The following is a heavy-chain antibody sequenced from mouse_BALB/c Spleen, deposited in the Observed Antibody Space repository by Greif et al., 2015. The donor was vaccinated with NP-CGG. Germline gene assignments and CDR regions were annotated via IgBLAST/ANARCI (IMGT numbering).Heavy chain of an antibody. CDR2: ISSGSSTI. D-gene: IGHD4-1*01. V-gene: IGHV5-17*02. J-gene: IGHJ4*01. CDR1: GFTFSSFG. Sequence: EVQGVESGGGLVQPGGSRKLSCAASGFTFSSFGMHWVRQAPEKGLEWVAYISSGSSTIYYADTVKGRFTISRDNPKNTLFLQMTSLRSEDTAMYYCARRRKLTGTGAMDYWGQGTSVTVSS. CDR3: ARRRKLTGTGAMDY.